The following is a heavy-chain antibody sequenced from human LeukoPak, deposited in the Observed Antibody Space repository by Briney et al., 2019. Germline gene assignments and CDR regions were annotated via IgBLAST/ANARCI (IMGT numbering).Heavy chain of an antibody. CDR2: ISGSGGNT. CDR1: GFTLSSYA. V-gene: IGHV3-23*01. D-gene: IGHD2-2*01. Sequence: GGSLRLSCAASGFTLSSYAMSWVRQAPGKGLEWVSSISGSGGNTYFADSVKGRFTISRDNSKNTLYLQMNSLRAEDTAVYYCASPRNPFIVVVPAAADYYMDVWGKGTTVTVSS. CDR3: ASPRNPFIVVVPAAADYYMDV. J-gene: IGHJ6*03.